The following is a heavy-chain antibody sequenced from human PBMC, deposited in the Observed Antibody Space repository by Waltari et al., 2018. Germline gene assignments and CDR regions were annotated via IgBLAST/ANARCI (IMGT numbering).Heavy chain of an antibody. J-gene: IGHJ5*02. CDR2: INAGNGNT. CDR3: ARDPINSSGWYGGYNWFDP. V-gene: IGHV1-3*01. CDR1: GYTFTSYA. Sequence: QVQLVQSGAEVKKPGASVKVSCKASGYTFTSYAMHWVRQAPGQRLEWMGWINAGNGNTKYSQKFQGRVTITRDTSASTAYMELSSLRSEDTAVYYCARDPINSSGWYGGYNWFDPWGQGTLVTVSS. D-gene: IGHD6-19*01.